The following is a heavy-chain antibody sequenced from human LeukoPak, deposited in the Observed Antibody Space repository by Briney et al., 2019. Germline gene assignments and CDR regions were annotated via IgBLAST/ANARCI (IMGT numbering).Heavy chain of an antibody. CDR1: GGTFSSYA. CDR2: IIPIFGTA. V-gene: IGHV1-69*01. CDR3: ARDHYYDSSGYYSDY. D-gene: IGHD3-22*01. J-gene: IGHJ4*02. Sequence: SVKVSCKASGGTFSSYAISWVRQAPGQGLEWMGGIIPIFGTANYAQKFQGRVTITADESTSTAYMELSSLRSEDTAVSYCARDHYYDSSGYYSDYWGQGTLVTVSS.